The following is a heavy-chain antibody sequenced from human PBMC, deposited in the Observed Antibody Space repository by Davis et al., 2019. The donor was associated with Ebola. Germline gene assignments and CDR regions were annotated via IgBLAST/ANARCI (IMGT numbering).Heavy chain of an antibody. D-gene: IGHD3-10*01. J-gene: IGHJ4*02. CDR1: GFTFSSYG. V-gene: IGHV3-33*01. CDR3: ARGFALWFRNDY. Sequence: GESLKISCAASGFTFSSYGMHWARQAPGKGLEWVAVIWYDGSNKYYADSVKGRFTISRDNSKNTLYLQMNSLRAEDTAVYYCARGFALWFRNDYWGQGTLVTVSS. CDR2: IWYDGSNK.